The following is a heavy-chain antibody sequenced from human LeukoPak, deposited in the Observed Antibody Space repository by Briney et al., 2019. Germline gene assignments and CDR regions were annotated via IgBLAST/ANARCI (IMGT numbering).Heavy chain of an antibody. Sequence: GGSLRLSCAASGFTFSSYSMNWVRQAPGKGLEWVSSISSSSSYIYYADSVKGRFTIFRDNAKNSLYLQMNSLRAEDTAVYYCARETLKGATSSLIDYWGQGTLVTVSS. J-gene: IGHJ4*02. CDR3: ARETLKGATSSLIDY. D-gene: IGHD1-26*01. V-gene: IGHV3-21*01. CDR1: GFTFSSYS. CDR2: ISSSSSYI.